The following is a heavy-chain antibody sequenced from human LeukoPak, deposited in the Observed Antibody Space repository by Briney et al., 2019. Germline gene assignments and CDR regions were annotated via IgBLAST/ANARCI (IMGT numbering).Heavy chain of an antibody. V-gene: IGHV4-34*01. Sequence: KPSETLSLTCAVYGGSFRGYYWSWIRQPPGKGREWRGEINHSGSTNYNPSLKSRVTISVDTSKNQFSLKLSSVTAADTAVYYCARSPLQIAVRGYYYYYYGMDVWGQGTTVTVSS. CDR2: INHSGST. CDR3: ARSPLQIAVRGYYYYYYGMDV. J-gene: IGHJ6*02. D-gene: IGHD6-19*01. CDR1: GGSFRGYY.